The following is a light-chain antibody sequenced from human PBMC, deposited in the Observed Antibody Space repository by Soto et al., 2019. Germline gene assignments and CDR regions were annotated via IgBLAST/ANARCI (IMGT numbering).Light chain of an antibody. CDR3: QHYNPNSPTWT. V-gene: IGKV1-5*01. CDR2: DGS. Sequence: DIQLTQSPSILSASVGDRVTITCRASQNINNWLSWYQQKPGKAPNLLIYDGSGLHRGVPSRFSGSGSGTEFALTISSLQPDDFATYYCQHYNPNSPTWTFGQGTKVEVK. J-gene: IGKJ1*01. CDR1: QNINNW.